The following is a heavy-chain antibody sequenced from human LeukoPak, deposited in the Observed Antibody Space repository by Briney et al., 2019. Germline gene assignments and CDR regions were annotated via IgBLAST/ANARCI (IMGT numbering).Heavy chain of an antibody. CDR1: GYRFSNNW. J-gene: IGHJ3*01. CDR2: IKQDGSEK. Sequence: GGSLRLSCAASGYRFSNNWMSWVRQAPGKGLEWVANIKQDGSEKCYVDSVKGRFTISRDNAKSSLYLQMSSLRAEDTAMYYCARDRVGDSDAFDVWGQGTVVTVSS. CDR3: ARDRVGDSDAFDV. V-gene: IGHV3-7*01. D-gene: IGHD2-21*01.